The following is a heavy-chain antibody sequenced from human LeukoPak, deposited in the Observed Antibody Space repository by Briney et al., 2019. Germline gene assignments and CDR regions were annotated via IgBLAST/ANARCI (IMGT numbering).Heavy chain of an antibody. Sequence: GGSLRLSCAASGFTFSSYGMHWVRQAPGKGLEWVAFIRYDGGNKYYADSVKGRFTISRDTSKNTLYLQMNSLRAEDTAVYYCAKGGLYYDILTGLYFDYWGQGTLVTVSS. CDR1: GFTFSSYG. CDR3: AKGGLYYDILTGLYFDY. V-gene: IGHV3-30*02. J-gene: IGHJ4*02. D-gene: IGHD3-9*01. CDR2: IRYDGGNK.